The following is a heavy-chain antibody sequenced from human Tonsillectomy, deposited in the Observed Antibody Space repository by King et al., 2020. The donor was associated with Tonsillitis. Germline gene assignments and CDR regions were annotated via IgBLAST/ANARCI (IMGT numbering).Heavy chain of an antibody. D-gene: IGHD4-17*01. J-gene: IGHJ3*02. Sequence: TLKESGPVLVKPTETLTLTCTVSGFSLSNARMGVSWIRQPPGKALEWLAHIFSNDEKSYSTSLKSSLTISKDTSKSQVVLTMTNMDPVDTATYYCARADSTVRRGGHAFDIWGQGTMVTVSS. CDR1: GFSLSNARMG. CDR3: ARADSTVRRGGHAFDI. CDR2: IFSNDEK. V-gene: IGHV2-26*01.